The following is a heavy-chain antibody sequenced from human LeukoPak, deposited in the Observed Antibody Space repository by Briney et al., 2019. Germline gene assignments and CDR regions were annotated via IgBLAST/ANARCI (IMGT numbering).Heavy chain of an antibody. CDR1: GFNFNDYA. CDR2: ISSSSSYI. V-gene: IGHV3-21*01. CDR3: ARVNGYNSPH. D-gene: IGHD5-24*01. Sequence: GGSLRLSCAASGFNFNDYAMLWVRQAPGKGLEWVSSISSSSSYIYYADSVKGRFTISRDNAKNSLYLQMNSLRAEDTAVYYCARVNGYNSPHWGQGTLVTVSS. J-gene: IGHJ4*02.